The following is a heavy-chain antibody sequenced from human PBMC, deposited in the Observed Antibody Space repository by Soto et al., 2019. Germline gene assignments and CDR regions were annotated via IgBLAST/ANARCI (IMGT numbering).Heavy chain of an antibody. Sequence: SETLSLTCTVSGGSISSYYWSWIRQPPGKGLEWIGYIYYSGSTNYNPSLKSRVTISVDTSKNQFSLKLSSVTAADTAVYYCARDADSFDFWGQGTILNVSS. V-gene: IGHV4-59*01. CDR3: ARDADSFDF. CDR1: GGSISSYY. J-gene: IGHJ3*01. CDR2: IYYSGST.